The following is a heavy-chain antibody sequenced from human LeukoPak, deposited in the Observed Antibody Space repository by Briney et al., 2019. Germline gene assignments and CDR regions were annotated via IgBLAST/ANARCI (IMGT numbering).Heavy chain of an antibody. V-gene: IGHV1-8*01. CDR3: ARGRVAAADPLDY. D-gene: IGHD6-13*01. CDR2: MNPNSGNT. J-gene: IGHJ4*02. Sequence: ASVKVSCKASGYTFTSYDINWVRQATGQGLEWMGWMNPNSGNTGYAQKFQGRVTMTRNTSISTAYMELSSLRSEDTAAYYCARGRVAAADPLDYWGQGTLVTVSS. CDR1: GYTFTSYD.